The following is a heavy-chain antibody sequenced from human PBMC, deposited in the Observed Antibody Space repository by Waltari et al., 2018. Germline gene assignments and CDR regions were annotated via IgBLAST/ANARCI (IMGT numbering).Heavy chain of an antibody. CDR1: GGAFDSYY. V-gene: IGHV4-34*01. J-gene: IGHJ5*02. D-gene: IGHD3-22*01. CDR3: ARGHPRFDYEKSDYYAYWFDP. CDR2: VNPTGST. Sequence: QVELQQWGAGLLRPSETLSLTCSVSGGAFDSYYWTWIRQAPGRGLEWLGEVNPTGSTNYNPSLKRRLSLSVETSRNQVSLKMTSVTGADTAVYFCARGHPRFDYEKSDYYAYWFDPWGQGTQVTVS.